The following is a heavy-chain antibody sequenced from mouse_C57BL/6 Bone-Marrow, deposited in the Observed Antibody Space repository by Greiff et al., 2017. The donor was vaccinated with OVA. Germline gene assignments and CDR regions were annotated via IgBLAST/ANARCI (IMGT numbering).Heavy chain of an antibody. J-gene: IGHJ1*03. D-gene: IGHD2-1*01. Sequence: EVKLMESGAELVRPGASVKLSCTASGFNIKDDYMHWVKQRPEQGLEWIGWIDPENGDTEYASKFQGKATITADTSSNTAYLQLSSLTSEDTAVCYCTTNGNSVWYFDVWGTGTTVTVSS. CDR3: TTNGNSVWYFDV. CDR1: GFNIKDDY. CDR2: IDPENGDT. V-gene: IGHV14-4*01.